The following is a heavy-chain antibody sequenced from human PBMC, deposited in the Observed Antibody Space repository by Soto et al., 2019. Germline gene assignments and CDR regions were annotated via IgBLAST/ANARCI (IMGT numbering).Heavy chain of an antibody. CDR1: GFTFSTYV. V-gene: IGHV3-30*04. J-gene: IGHJ4*02. Sequence: QEQLVESGGGVVQPGRSLRLSCAASGFTFSTYVMHWVRQPPGKGLEWVALISFDGSTEYYADSVKGRITISRDNSKNTLYLQMHSLRADATAVYYCARSSSGWYKRLHSWGQGTLVTVSS. D-gene: IGHD6-19*01. CDR3: ARSSSGWYKRLHS. CDR2: ISFDGSTE.